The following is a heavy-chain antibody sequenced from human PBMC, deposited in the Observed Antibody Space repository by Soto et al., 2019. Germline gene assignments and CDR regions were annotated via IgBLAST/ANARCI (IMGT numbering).Heavy chain of an antibody. J-gene: IGHJ4*02. D-gene: IGHD3-9*01. V-gene: IGHV3-74*01. CDR1: GFTFSASW. CDR2: INGDGSNT. Sequence: GGSLRLSCAASGFTFSASWMHWIRQAPGKGLVWVSRINGDGSNTIYADSVRGRFTISRDDAKNTLYLQMNSLRAEDTALYYCAKGARYFDWLSFDYWGQGILVTVSS. CDR3: AKGARYFDWLSFDY.